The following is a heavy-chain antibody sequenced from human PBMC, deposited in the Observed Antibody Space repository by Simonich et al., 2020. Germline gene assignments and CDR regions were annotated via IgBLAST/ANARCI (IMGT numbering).Heavy chain of an antibody. J-gene: IGHJ4*02. D-gene: IGHD1-1*01. CDR3: ARHLQLGPFDY. CDR2: INHSGST. V-gene: IGHV4-34*01. Sequence: QVQLQQWGAGLLKPSETLSLTWAVCGGSFSGYYWSWIRQPPGKGLEWIGEINHSGSTNYTPSLKSRVTISVDTSKNQFSLKLSSVTAADTAVYYCARHLQLGPFDYWGQGTLVTVSS. CDR1: GGSFSGYY.